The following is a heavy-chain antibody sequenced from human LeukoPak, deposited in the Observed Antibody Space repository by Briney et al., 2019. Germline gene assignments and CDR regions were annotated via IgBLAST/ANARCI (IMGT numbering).Heavy chain of an antibody. CDR2: ISSSGSTI. Sequence: GGSLRLSCAASGFTFSDYYMNWIRQAPGKGLEWVSYISSSGSTIYYADSVKGRFTISRDSAKNSLYLQMNSLRAEDTAVYYCAREEMATTNLDYWGQGTLVTVSS. J-gene: IGHJ4*02. CDR1: GFTFSDYY. CDR3: AREEMATTNLDY. V-gene: IGHV3-11*01. D-gene: IGHD5-24*01.